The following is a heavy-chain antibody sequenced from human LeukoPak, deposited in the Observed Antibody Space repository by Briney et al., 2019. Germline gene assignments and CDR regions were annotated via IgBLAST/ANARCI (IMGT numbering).Heavy chain of an antibody. CDR3: AKESDISGWYGVDY. J-gene: IGHJ4*02. CDR1: GFAFSSYA. Sequence: GVSLRLSCAASGFAFSSYAMSWVRQAPGKGLEWVSDISCSGGSTHYADSVKGRFTISRDNSKNTLSLQMNSLRAEDTAVYYCAKESDISGWYGVDYWGQGTLVTVSS. CDR2: ISCSGGST. V-gene: IGHV3-23*01. D-gene: IGHD6-19*01.